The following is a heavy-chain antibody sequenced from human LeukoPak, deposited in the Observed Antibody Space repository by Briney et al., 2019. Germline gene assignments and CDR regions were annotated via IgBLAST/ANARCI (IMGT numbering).Heavy chain of an antibody. J-gene: IGHJ4*02. V-gene: IGHV3-11*04. CDR1: GFTFSDYY. CDR2: ISSSGSTI. CDR3: ARDRDYYGSGSYWNY. D-gene: IGHD3-10*01. Sequence: PGGSLRLSCAASGFTFSDYYMSWIRQAPGKELEWVSYISSSGSTIYYADSVKGRFTISRDNAKNSLYLQMNSLRAEDTAVYYCARDRDYYGSGSYWNYWGQGTLVTVSS.